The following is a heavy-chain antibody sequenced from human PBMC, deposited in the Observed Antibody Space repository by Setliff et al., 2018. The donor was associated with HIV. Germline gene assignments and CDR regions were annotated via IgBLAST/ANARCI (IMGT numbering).Heavy chain of an antibody. CDR2: IYYSGST. CDR3: ARNPCSGGSCPDAFDI. J-gene: IGHJ3*02. D-gene: IGHD2-15*01. CDR1: GGSFNGYS. V-gene: IGHV4-59*01. Sequence: PSETLSLTCAVYGGSFNGYSWTWIRQPPGKGLEWIGYIYYSGSTNYNPSLKSRVTISVDTSKNQFSLKLSSVTAADTAVYYCARNPCSGGSCPDAFDIWGQGTMVTVSS.